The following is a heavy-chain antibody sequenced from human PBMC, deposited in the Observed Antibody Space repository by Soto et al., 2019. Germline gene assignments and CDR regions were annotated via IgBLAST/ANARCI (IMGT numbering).Heavy chain of an antibody. V-gene: IGHV1-8*01. CDR1: GYTFATYD. D-gene: IGHD2-21*01. J-gene: IGHJ5*01. Sequence: QVQLVQSGAEVKTPGASVKVSCKASGYTFATYDINWVRQAPGQGLEWMGWMNPNSGNTGYAQKCQGRLTMTRNPALSVAHMELSSLRNENTAVYYCARSDGYNFNWLDSWGQGTLVTVSA. CDR3: ARSDGYNFNWLDS. CDR2: MNPNSGNT.